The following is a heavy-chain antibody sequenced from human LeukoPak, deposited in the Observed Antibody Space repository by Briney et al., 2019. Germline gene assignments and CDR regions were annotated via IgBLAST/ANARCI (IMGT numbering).Heavy chain of an antibody. V-gene: IGHV4-30-4*08. CDR1: GGPISSGDYY. J-gene: IGHJ3*02. CDR2: VYYSGST. CDR3: AREVVPAEAFDI. Sequence: SQTLSLTCTVSGGPISSGDYYWSWIRQPPGKGLEWIGYVYYSGSTYYNPSLKSRVTISVDTSKNQFSLKLSSVTAADTAVYYCAREVVPAEAFDIWGQGTMVTVSS. D-gene: IGHD2-2*01.